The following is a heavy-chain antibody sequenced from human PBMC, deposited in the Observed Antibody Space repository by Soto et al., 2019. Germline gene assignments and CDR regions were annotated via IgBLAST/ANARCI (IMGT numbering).Heavy chain of an antibody. J-gene: IGHJ4*02. Sequence: QVQLQQWGAGLLKPSETLSLTCAVHSGSFSSYYSTWTRQPPGKGLEWIGEIHPSGDTDYNPSLTNPDTIPLDTPKPQFTPRLTSVAAADTAVSFCTIRRAPHQGGRTRGQGTLVTASS. CDR2: IHPSGDT. CDR1: SGSFSSYY. V-gene: IGHV4-34*02. CDR3: TIRRAPHQGGRT. D-gene: IGHD1-26*01.